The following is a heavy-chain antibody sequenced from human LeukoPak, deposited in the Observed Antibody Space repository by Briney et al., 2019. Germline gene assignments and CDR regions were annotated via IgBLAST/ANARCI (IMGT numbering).Heavy chain of an antibody. CDR2: ISAYNGNT. Sequence: GASVKVSCKASGYTFTSYGISWVRQAPGQGLEWIGWISAYNGNTNYAQKLQGRVTMTTDTSTSTAYMELRSLRSDDTAVYYCARDRPPDIVVVPAARRGYYYGMDVWGQGTTVTVSS. D-gene: IGHD2-2*01. CDR3: ARDRPPDIVVVPAARRGYYYGMDV. V-gene: IGHV1-18*01. CDR1: GYTFTSYG. J-gene: IGHJ6*02.